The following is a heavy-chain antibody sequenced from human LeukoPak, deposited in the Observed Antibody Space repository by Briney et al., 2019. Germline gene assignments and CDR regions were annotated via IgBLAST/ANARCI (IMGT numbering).Heavy chain of an antibody. CDR2: INPNSGTT. CDR3: ARDRAFAGTKEDAFDN. Sequence: ASVKVSCKASGYIFTKYYMHWVRRAPGQGLEWMGRINPNSGTTSYPQKFQGRVTMTRDTSTTTVYLELSRLRSEDTSVYYCARDRAFAGTKEDAFDNWGQGTMVTVSS. D-gene: IGHD6-19*01. CDR1: GYIFTKYY. V-gene: IGHV1-46*01. J-gene: IGHJ3*02.